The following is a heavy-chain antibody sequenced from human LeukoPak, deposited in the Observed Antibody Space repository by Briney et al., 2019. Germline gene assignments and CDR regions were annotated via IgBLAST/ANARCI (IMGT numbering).Heavy chain of an antibody. V-gene: IGHV3-23*01. CDR1: GFTFSRHA. CDR2: TGLNSVNT. CDR3: AKGDDIGKHPTRAYYFDT. D-gene: IGHD5-24*01. Sequence: GGSLRLSCAASGFTFSRHAMSWVRQAPGKGLEWVSTTGLNSVNTLCAEAVQGRFSISRDNSKNTLDLQMDNLRVDDTAVYYCAKGDDIGKHPTRAYYFDTWGQGTLVTVSS. J-gene: IGHJ4*02.